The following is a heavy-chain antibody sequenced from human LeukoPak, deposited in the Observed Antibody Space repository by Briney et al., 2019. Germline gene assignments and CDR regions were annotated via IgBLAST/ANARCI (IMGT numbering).Heavy chain of an antibody. D-gene: IGHD3-10*01. CDR1: GYTFSRYW. CDR2: INEDGSST. CDR3: TTDTFGARDS. V-gene: IGHV3-74*01. Sequence: PGGSLRLSCAASGYTFSRYWMHWVRQGPGKGLVWVSRINEDGSSTSYADSVRGRFTISRDNAKNTLYLQMNSLRAEDAAVYYCTTDTFGARDSWGQGTLVTVSS. J-gene: IGHJ4*02.